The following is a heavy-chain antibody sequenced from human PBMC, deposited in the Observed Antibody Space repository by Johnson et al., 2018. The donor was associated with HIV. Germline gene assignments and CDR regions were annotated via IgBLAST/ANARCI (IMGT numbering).Heavy chain of an antibody. CDR1: GFTFSSYG. V-gene: IGHV3-30*18. CDR2: ISYDGSNK. Sequence: QMMLVESGGGVVQPGRSLRLSCAASGFTFSSYGMHWVRQAPGKGLAWVAVISYDGSNKYYADSVKGRFTISRDNSKNTLYLQMNSLRAEDTAVYYCAKEGWAAAQEGWGAFDIWGQGTMVTVSS. D-gene: IGHD6-13*01. J-gene: IGHJ3*02. CDR3: AKEGWAAAQEGWGAFDI.